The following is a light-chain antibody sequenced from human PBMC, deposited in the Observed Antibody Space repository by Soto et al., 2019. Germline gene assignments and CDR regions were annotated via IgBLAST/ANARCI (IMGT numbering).Light chain of an antibody. CDR3: QQRGNWPLT. CDR1: PSFSNS. Sequence: EIVLTQSPATLSLSPGEIATLFCRASPSFSNSLAWYQQRPGQAPRLLIYDASNRATGIPARFSGSGPWTDFTLTISSLEPEDFAVSYCQQRGNWPLTVGGGTKVEI. J-gene: IGKJ4*01. V-gene: IGKV3-11*01. CDR2: DAS.